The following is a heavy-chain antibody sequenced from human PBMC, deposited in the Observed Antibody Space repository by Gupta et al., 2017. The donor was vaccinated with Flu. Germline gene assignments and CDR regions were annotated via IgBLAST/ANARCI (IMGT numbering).Heavy chain of an antibody. V-gene: IGHV4-34*01. Sequence: SFRGYYWSWIRQPPGKGLEWIGEINPSGGSNYNPSLRSRVTMSVDTSNNHFSLNLSSMTAADTAVYYCARGLGAAAPLFDRWGQGTLVTVST. CDR2: INPSGGS. CDR3: ARGLGAAAPLFDR. CDR1: SFRGYY. D-gene: IGHD6-13*01. J-gene: IGHJ4*02.